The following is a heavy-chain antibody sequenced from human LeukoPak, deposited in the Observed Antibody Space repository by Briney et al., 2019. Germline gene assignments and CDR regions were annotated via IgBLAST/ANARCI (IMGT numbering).Heavy chain of an antibody. D-gene: IGHD1-14*01. CDR1: GDTFSSYA. CDR3: ARAFSIRLPGGQPFDY. CDR2: IIPIFGTA. V-gene: IGHV1-69*05. Sequence: ASVKVSCKASGDTFSSYAISWVRQAPGQGLEWMGGIIPIFGTANYAQKFQGRVTITTDESTSTAYMELSSLRSEDTAVYYCARAFSIRLPGGQPFDYLGEGTLVTVCS. J-gene: IGHJ4*02.